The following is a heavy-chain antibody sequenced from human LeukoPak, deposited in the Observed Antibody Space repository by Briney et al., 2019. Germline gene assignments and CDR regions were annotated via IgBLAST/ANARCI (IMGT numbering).Heavy chain of an antibody. CDR3: ARLGWQWLVYAFDI. D-gene: IGHD6-19*01. Sequence: SETLSLTCTVSGGSISSSSYYWVRIRQPPGKGLEWIGSMYYGGSTYYNPSLESRVTISIDTSKNQFSLKLSSVIAADTAVYYCARLGWQWLVYAFDIWGQGTMVTVSS. V-gene: IGHV4-39*01. CDR1: GGSISSSSYY. CDR2: MYYGGST. J-gene: IGHJ3*02.